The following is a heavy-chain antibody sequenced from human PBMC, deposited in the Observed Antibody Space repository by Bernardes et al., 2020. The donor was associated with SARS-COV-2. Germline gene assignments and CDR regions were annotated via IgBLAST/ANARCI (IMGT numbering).Heavy chain of an antibody. CDR2: IFWDADK. D-gene: IGHD2-8*01. CDR3: AHKHLCSNGECYDTWDF. V-gene: IGHV2-5*02. CDR1: GFSLSTAGQA. Sequence: SGPTLVKPTQTLTLTCTFSGFSLSTAGQAVGWIRQPPGKALEWLALIFWDADKRYSPSLKNRITITRDTSKNQVVLTMANTDPVDTGTYYCAHKHLCSNGECYDTWDFWGQGTMVTVSS. J-gene: IGHJ3*01.